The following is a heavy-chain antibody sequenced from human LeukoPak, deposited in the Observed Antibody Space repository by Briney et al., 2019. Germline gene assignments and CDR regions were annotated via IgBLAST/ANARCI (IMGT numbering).Heavy chain of an antibody. J-gene: IGHJ4*02. D-gene: IGHD3-22*01. V-gene: IGHV4-39*07. CDR1: GGSISSSSYY. CDR2: INHSGST. CDR3: ARDGGDYYDSSGYYYGGSIDY. Sequence: PSETLSLTCTVSGGSISSSSYYWGWIRQPPGKGLEWIGEINHSGSTNYNPSLKSRVTISVDTSKNQFSLKLSSVTAADTAVYYCARDGGDYYDSSGYYYGGSIDYWGQGTLVTVSS.